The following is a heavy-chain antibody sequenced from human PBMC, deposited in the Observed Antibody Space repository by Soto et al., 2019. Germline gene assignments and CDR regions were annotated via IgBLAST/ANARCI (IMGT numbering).Heavy chain of an antibody. CDR2: MNPNSGNT. V-gene: IGHV1-8*01. J-gene: IGHJ5*02. CDR1: GYTFTSYD. D-gene: IGHD3-3*01. CDR3: ARGLMLRITIFGVVIGNPNWFDP. Sequence: GASVKVSCKASGYTFTSYDINWVRQATGQGLEWMGWMNPNSGNTGYAQKFQGRVTMTRNTSISTAYMELSSLRSEDTAVYYCARGLMLRITIFGVVIGNPNWFDPWGQGTLVTVSS.